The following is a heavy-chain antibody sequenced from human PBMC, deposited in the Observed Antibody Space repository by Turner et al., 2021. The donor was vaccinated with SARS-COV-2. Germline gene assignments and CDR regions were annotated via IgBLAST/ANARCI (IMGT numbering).Heavy chain of an antibody. V-gene: IGHV3-66*01. CDR2: IYSGGSK. Sequence: EVQLVESGGGLVQPGGSLRLSCAASGITVSSNYMSWVRQAPGKGREWVSVIYSGGSKYYADSVKGRFTISRENSKNTLYLQMNSLRAEDTAVYYCARDLYYYGMDVWGQGTTVTVSS. CDR3: ARDLYYYGMDV. J-gene: IGHJ6*02. CDR1: GITVSSNY.